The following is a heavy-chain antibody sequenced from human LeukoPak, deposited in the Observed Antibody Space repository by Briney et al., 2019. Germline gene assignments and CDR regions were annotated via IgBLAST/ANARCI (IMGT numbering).Heavy chain of an antibody. V-gene: IGHV4-39*07. CDR3: ARDSRGGGYCSSTSCTLHGPIDY. D-gene: IGHD2-2*01. CDR2: IYYSGST. CDR1: GGSISSSSYY. Sequence: SETLSLTCTVSGGSISSSSYYWGWIRQPPGKELEWIGSIYYSGSTYYNPSLKSRVTISVDTSKNQFSLKLSSVTAADTAVYYCARDSRGGGYCSSTSCTLHGPIDYWGQGTLVTVSS. J-gene: IGHJ4*02.